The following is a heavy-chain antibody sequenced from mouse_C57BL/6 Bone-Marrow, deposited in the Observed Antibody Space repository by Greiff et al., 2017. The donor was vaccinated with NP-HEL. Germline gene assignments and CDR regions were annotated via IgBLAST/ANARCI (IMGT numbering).Heavy chain of an antibody. Sequence: DVMLVESGGGLVKPGGSLKLSCAASGFTFSSYAMSWVRQTPEKRLEWVATISDGGSYTYYPDNVKGRFTISRDNAKNNLYLQMSHLKSEDTAMYYCARHYYDSFAYWGQGTLVTVSA. CDR1: GFTFSSYA. D-gene: IGHD2-4*01. V-gene: IGHV5-4*03. CDR3: ARHYYDSFAY. CDR2: ISDGGSYT. J-gene: IGHJ3*01.